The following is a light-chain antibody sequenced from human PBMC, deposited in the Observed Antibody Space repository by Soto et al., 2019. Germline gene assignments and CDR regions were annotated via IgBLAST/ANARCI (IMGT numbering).Light chain of an antibody. V-gene: IGLV2-14*01. J-gene: IGLJ1*01. CDR1: SSDVGGYNY. CDR3: SSYTTSNTRQIV. Sequence: QSVLTQPASVSGSPGQSITISCTGTSSDVGGYNYVSWYQQHPGKAPKFMIYDVSNRPSGVSNRFSGSKSGSTASLTISGLQAGDEADYYCSSYTTSNTRQIVFGTGTKVTVL. CDR2: DVS.